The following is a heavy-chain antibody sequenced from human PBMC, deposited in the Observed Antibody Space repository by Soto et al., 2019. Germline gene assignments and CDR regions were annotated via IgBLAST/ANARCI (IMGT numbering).Heavy chain of an antibody. CDR2: IYPGDSDT. J-gene: IGHJ1*01. D-gene: IGHD1-26*01. Sequence: VESLKISCKGSGYSFTSCWIGWVRQMPGKGLEWMGIIYPGDSDTRYSPSFQGQVTISADKSISTAYLQWSSLKASDTAMYYCATSRGWEIRSDLTLWGQGTLVIVSS. CDR1: GYSFTSCW. V-gene: IGHV5-51*01. CDR3: ATSRGWEIRSDLTL.